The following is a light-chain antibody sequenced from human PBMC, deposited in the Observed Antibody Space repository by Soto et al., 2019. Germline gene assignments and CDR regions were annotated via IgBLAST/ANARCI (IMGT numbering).Light chain of an antibody. CDR2: GVS. CDR3: QQYGSSPPT. CDR1: QSVTSNH. V-gene: IGKV3-20*01. J-gene: IGKJ1*01. Sequence: EIVLTQSPGTLSLSPGERVTLSCRASQSVTSNHLAWYQQKPGQAPRLLIYGVSSRATGIPDRFSGSGSGTDFTLTISRLEPEDFAVYYCQQYGSSPPTFGQGTKVDIK.